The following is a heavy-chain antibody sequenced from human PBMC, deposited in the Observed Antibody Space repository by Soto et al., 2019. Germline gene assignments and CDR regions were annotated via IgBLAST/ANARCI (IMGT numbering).Heavy chain of an antibody. CDR3: AKGEGLGGGGLVPRDYYMDV. Sequence: SETLSLTCAFYGLSFSGYYWIWIRQPPGKGLEWIGEINHSGSTNYNPSLKSRVTISVDTSKNQFSLKLSSVTAADTAVYYCAKGEGLGGGGLVPRDYYMDVWGKGTTVTVSS. J-gene: IGHJ6*03. D-gene: IGHD2-15*01. V-gene: IGHV4-34*01. CDR2: INHSGST. CDR1: GLSFSGYY.